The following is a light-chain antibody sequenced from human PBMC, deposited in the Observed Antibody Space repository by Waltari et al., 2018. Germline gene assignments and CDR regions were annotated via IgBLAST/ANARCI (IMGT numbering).Light chain of an antibody. CDR3: GSYRSGSTYI. CDR1: STDIGGYNV. J-gene: IGLJ1*01. V-gene: IGLV2-18*02. Sequence: QSALTQPPPVSKSLGQSVPISCTGTSTDIGGYNVFSWYQQHSGTAPRLLIYEVSKRTSGVSDRFSGSKSGNTASLTISGLQAEDEADYYCGSYRSGSTYIFGAGTRLTVL. CDR2: EVS.